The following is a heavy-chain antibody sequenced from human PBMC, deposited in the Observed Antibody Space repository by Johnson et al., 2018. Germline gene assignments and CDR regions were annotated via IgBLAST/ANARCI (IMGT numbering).Heavy chain of an antibody. Sequence: VQLQESGGGLVQPGGSLRLSCAASGFTFSSYAMSWVRQAPGKGLEWVSAISGSGGSTYYADSVKGRFTISRDNSKNTLYLQINSLRAEDTAVYYCVREALYSGRYYYFDYWGQGTLVTVSS. V-gene: IGHV3-23*01. CDR1: GFTFSSYA. D-gene: IGHD1-26*01. J-gene: IGHJ4*02. CDR3: VREALYSGRYYYFDY. CDR2: ISGSGGST.